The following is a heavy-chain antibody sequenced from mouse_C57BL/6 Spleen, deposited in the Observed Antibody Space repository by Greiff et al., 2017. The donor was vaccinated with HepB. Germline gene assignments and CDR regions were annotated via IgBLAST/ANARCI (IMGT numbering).Heavy chain of an antibody. D-gene: IGHD1-1*01. CDR2: ISAGGSYT. J-gene: IGHJ4*01. CDR3: AREATVGGDAMDY. CDR1: GFTFSSYA. Sequence: EVKLVESGGGLVKPGGSLKLSCAASGFTFSSYAMSWVRQTPEKRLEWVANISAGGSYTYYQDNVKGRFTITRDNAKNNLYLQMSHLKSEDTAMYYCAREATVGGDAMDYWGQGTSVTVSS. V-gene: IGHV5-4*03.